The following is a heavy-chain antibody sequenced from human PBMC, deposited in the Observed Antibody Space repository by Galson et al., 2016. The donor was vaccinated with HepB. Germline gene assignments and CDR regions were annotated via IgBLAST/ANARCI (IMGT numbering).Heavy chain of an antibody. CDR2: IYWNDDE. J-gene: IGHJ4*02. D-gene: IGHD3-16*02. CDR1: GFSLTTTGVG. V-gene: IGHV2-5*01. CDR3: AHVDKTYEYFWGTYLYTFGC. Sequence: PALVKPTQTLTLTCTFSGFSLTTTGVGVNWFRQPPGKALEWLAVIYWNDDEFYSPSLISRLTITKDTSKNQVALTLTDIDPVDTATYYCAHVDKTYEYFWGTYLYTFGCWGQGTLVNVSS.